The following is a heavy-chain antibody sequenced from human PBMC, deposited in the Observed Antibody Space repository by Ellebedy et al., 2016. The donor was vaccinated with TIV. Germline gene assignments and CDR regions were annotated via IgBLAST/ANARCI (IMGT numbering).Heavy chain of an antibody. V-gene: IGHV3-66*01. CDR2: IYTDDST. CDR3: ARASFYDVDLSGWYFDL. D-gene: IGHD3-10*02. J-gene: IGHJ2*01. Sequence: GGSLRLSCVASKFTVSYNYMNWVRQAPGKGPEWVSGIYTDDSTYYADSVKGRFTVSRDNSKNTLYLQMNSLRTEDTAVYYWARASFYDVDLSGWYFDLWGRGTLITVSS. CDR1: KFTVSYNY.